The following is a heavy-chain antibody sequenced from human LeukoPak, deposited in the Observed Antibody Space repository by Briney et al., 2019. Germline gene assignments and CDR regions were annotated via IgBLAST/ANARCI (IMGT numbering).Heavy chain of an antibody. CDR1: GLTFGIFSKFA. V-gene: IGHV3-23*01. CDR3: ASGRITGWYYFDN. CDR2: ISGSGDTT. Sequence: PGASLRLSCAGSGLTFGIFSKFAMSWARQAPGKGLEWVCVISGSGDTTYYADSVRGRFTISRDNSKDTLYLQMNSLRAEDTAVYYCASGRITGWYYFDNWGQGTLVTVSS. D-gene: IGHD3-16*01. J-gene: IGHJ4*02.